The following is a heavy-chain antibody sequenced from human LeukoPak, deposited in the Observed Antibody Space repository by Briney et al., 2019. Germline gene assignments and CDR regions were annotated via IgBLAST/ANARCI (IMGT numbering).Heavy chain of an antibody. Sequence: GESLQISCQGSGYSFTSYWIGWVRQMPGKGLEWMGIIYPGDSDTRYSPSFQGQVTISADKSISTAYLQWSSLKASDTAMYYCATSPLSYYYDSSGPLADAFDTWGQGTMVTVSS. J-gene: IGHJ3*02. CDR1: GYSFTSYW. D-gene: IGHD3-22*01. CDR2: IYPGDSDT. CDR3: ATSPLSYYYDSSGPLADAFDT. V-gene: IGHV5-51*01.